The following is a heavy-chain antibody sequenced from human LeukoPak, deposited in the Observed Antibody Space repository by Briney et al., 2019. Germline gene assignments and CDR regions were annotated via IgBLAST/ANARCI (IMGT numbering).Heavy chain of an antibody. D-gene: IGHD4-23*01. CDR2: ISFDGSYK. J-gene: IGHJ4*02. CDR3: AKDYGGENLDY. CDR1: GFTFSSFG. Sequence: PGGSLRLSCAASGFTFSSFGMHWVRQAPGKGLEWVAVISFDGSYKSYAVSMKGRFTISRDNSKNTVYLHMNSLRLEDTAVYYCAKDYGGENLDYWGQGTLVTVSS. V-gene: IGHV3-30*18.